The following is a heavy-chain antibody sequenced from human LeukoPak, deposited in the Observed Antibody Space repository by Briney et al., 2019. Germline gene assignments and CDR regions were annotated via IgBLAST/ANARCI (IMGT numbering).Heavy chain of an antibody. Sequence: ASVKVSCKASGYTFTSYYMHWVRQAPGQGLEWMGIINPSGGSTSYAQKFQGRVTMTRDTSTSTVYMELSSLRSEDTAVYYCARDRILAAAGTGPIVDAFDIWGQGTMVTVSS. V-gene: IGHV1-46*01. CDR1: GYTFTSYY. CDR2: INPSGGST. D-gene: IGHD6-13*01. CDR3: ARDRILAAAGTGPIVDAFDI. J-gene: IGHJ3*02.